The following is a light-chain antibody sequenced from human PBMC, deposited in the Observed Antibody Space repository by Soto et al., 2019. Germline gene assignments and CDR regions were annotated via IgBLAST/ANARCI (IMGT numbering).Light chain of an antibody. Sequence: QSVLTQPPSASGSPGQSVTISCTGTSSDAGGYNYVSWYQQHPGKAPKLMIYEVSKRPSGVPDRFSGSKSGNTASLTVSGLQAEDEADNYSSSYAGSNILDYVFETGTKVPVL. CDR1: SSDAGGYNY. J-gene: IGLJ1*01. CDR3: SSYAGSNILDYV. CDR2: EVS. V-gene: IGLV2-8*01.